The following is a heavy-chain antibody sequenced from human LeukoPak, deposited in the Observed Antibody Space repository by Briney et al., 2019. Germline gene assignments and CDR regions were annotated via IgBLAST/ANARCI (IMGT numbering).Heavy chain of an antibody. D-gene: IGHD3-10*01. V-gene: IGHV3-23*01. Sequence: PGGSLRLSCAASGFTFSSYAMSWVRQAPGKGLEWVSAISISGGSTYYADSVKGRLTISRDNSKNTLYLQMNSLRAEDTAVYFCALARGELWQPIDYWGQGTLVTVSS. CDR2: ISISGGST. CDR1: GFTFSSYA. CDR3: ALARGELWQPIDY. J-gene: IGHJ4*02.